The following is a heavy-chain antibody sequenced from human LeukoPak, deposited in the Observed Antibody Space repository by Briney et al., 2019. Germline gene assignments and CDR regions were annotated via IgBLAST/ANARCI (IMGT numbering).Heavy chain of an antibody. CDR2: ISASGGST. D-gene: IGHD5-18*01. CDR3: AKEFAHTAMVDY. CDR1: GFTFSSYA. Sequence: GGSLRLSCAASGFTFSSYAMNWVRQAPGEGPEWVSAISASGGSTYYADSVKGRFTISRDNSKSTLYLQMNSLRAEDTAVYYCAKEFAHTAMVDYWGQGTLVTVSS. J-gene: IGHJ4*02. V-gene: IGHV3-23*01.